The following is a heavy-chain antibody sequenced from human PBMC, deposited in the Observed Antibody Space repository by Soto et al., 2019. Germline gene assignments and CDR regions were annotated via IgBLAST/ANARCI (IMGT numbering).Heavy chain of an antibody. V-gene: IGHV1-3*01. D-gene: IGHD2-15*01. Sequence: ASVKVSCKASGYTFTSYAMHWVRQAPGQRLEWMGWINAGNGNTKYSQKFQGRVTITRDTSASTAYMELSSLRSEDTAVYYCARGYCSGGSCSSRNYYYYGMDVWGQGTTVTVSS. CDR2: INAGNGNT. J-gene: IGHJ6*02. CDR1: GYTFTSYA. CDR3: ARGYCSGGSCSSRNYYYYGMDV.